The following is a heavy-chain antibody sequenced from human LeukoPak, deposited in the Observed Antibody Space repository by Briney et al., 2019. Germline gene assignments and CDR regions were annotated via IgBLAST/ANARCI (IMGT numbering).Heavy chain of an antibody. CDR1: GFIFTNYA. V-gene: IGHV3-23*01. CDR3: AKVDSRQSRSAFDI. J-gene: IGHJ3*02. CDR2: TTGSGGNT. Sequence: GGSLRLSCAASGFIFTNYAMTWVRQAPGQGLEWVSGTTGSGGNTYYADSVKGRFTISRDNSKNTLYLQMDGLRVEDTAVYYCAKVDSRQSRSAFDIWGQGTLVTVSS.